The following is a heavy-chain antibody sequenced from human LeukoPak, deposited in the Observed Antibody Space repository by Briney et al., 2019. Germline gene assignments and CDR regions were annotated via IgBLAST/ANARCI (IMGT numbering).Heavy chain of an antibody. CDR2: ISFDGSNE. D-gene: IGHD4-17*01. CDR3: AKKAEAFGDSVTQH. Sequence: PGGSLRLSCAASGFIFSCCGMHWVRQAPGKGLEWVALISFDGSNEYYADSVKGRFTISRDNSKNTLYLQMNSLRAEDTAVYFCAKKAEAFGDSVTQHWGQGTLVTVSS. V-gene: IGHV3-30*18. J-gene: IGHJ1*01. CDR1: GFIFSCCG.